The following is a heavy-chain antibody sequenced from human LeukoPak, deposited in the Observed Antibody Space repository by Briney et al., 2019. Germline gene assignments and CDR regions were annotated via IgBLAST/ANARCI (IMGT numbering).Heavy chain of an antibody. CDR2: IIPIFGTA. J-gene: IGHJ6*03. CDR3: ARSVSGSYSDYYYYMDV. D-gene: IGHD1-26*01. Sequence: SVKVSCKASGGTFSSHAISWVRQAPGQGLEWMGGIIPIFGTANYAQKFQGRVTITADESTSTAYMELSSLRPEDTAVYYCARSVSGSYSDYYYYMDVWGKGTTVTVSS. CDR1: GGTFSSHA. V-gene: IGHV1-69*13.